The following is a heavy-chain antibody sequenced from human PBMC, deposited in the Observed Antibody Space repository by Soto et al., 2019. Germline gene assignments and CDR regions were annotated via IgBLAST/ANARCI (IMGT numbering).Heavy chain of an antibody. CDR3: AKVYGDYRAFYGMDV. D-gene: IGHD4-17*01. CDR2: INPSGGST. V-gene: IGHV1-46*01. J-gene: IGHJ6*02. Sequence: GASVKVSCKASGYTFTSYYMHWVRQAPGQGLEWMGIINPSGGSTSYAQKFQGRVTMTRDTSTSTVYMELNSLRAEDTAVYYCAKVYGDYRAFYGMDVWGQGTTVTVS. CDR1: GYTFTSYY.